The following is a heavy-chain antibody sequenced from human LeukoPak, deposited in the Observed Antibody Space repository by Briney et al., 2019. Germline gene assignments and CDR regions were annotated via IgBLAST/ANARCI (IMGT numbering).Heavy chain of an antibody. CDR2: IWFDGSNI. J-gene: IGHJ4*02. D-gene: IGHD6-19*01. CDR1: GFNFSSYG. CDR3: ARDSLPMAVTGPFDH. Sequence: GRSLRLSCAASGFNFSSYGMHWVRQAPGKGLEWVTSIWFDGSNIHYADSVKGRVTISRDNSKSALYLRMNSLRAEDTAIYYCARDSLPMAVTGPFDHWGQGALVTVSS. V-gene: IGHV3-33*01.